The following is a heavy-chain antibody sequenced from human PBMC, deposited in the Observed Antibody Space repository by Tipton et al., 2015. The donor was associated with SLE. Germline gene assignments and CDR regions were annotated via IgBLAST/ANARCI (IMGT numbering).Heavy chain of an antibody. D-gene: IGHD3-16*01. CDR1: GDSISNSDYY. CDR3: ARHGGGATRGYFDL. CDR2: IYYSGST. V-gene: IGHV4-39*01. Sequence: TLSLTCTVSGDSISNSDYYWSWIRQPPGKGLEWIGSIYYSGSTYYNLSLKSRVTMSVDTSKNQFSLKLSSVTASDTSVYYCARHGGGATRGYFDLWGRGILVTVSS. J-gene: IGHJ2*01.